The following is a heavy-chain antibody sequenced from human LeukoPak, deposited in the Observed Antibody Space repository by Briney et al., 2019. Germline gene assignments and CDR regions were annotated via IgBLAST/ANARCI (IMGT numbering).Heavy chain of an antibody. CDR1: GFTFSSYA. Sequence: GGSLRLSCAASGFTFSSYAMSWVRQAPGEGLEWVSAISGSGGSTYYADSVKGRFTISRDNSKNTLYLQMNSLRAEDTAVYYCAKPLGYSSSWYADYYYYYGMDVWGQGTTVTVSS. V-gene: IGHV3-23*01. CDR3: AKPLGYSSSWYADYYYYYGMDV. J-gene: IGHJ6*02. CDR2: ISGSGGST. D-gene: IGHD6-13*01.